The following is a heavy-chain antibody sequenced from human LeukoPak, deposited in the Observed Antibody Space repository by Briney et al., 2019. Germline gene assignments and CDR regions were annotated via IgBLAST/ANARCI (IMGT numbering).Heavy chain of an antibody. V-gene: IGHV1-3*03. CDR3: ATLNHYYDSSGYCYTRNDAFDI. Sequence: ASVKVSCKASGYTFTSYAMHWVRQAPGQRLEWMGWINAGNGNTKYSQEFQGRVTITRDTSASTVYMELSSLRSEDTAVYYCATLNHYYDSSGYCYTRNDAFDIWGQGTMVTVSS. D-gene: IGHD3-22*01. J-gene: IGHJ3*02. CDR2: INAGNGNT. CDR1: GYTFTSYA.